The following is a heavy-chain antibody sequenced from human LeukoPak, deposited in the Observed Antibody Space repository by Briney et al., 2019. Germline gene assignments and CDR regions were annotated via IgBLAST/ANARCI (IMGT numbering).Heavy chain of an antibody. CDR3: ARGSLYYDILTGYFSYYFDY. CDR2: IYYSGST. D-gene: IGHD3-9*01. CDR1: GGSISSYY. V-gene: IGHV4-59*01. J-gene: IGHJ4*02. Sequence: PSETLSLTCTVSGGSISSYYWSWIRQPPGKGLEWIGYIYYSGSTNYNPSLKSRVTISVDTSKNQFSLKLSSVTAADTAVYYCARGSLYYDILTGYFSYYFDYWGQGTLVTVSS.